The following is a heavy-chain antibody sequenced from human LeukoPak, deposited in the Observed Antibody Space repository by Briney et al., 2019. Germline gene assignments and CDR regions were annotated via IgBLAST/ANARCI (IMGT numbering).Heavy chain of an antibody. CDR3: AREGRGLYLVDTEWPRSGSTKWYFDL. Sequence: GGSLRLSCAASGFTLSSYSMNWVRQAPGKGLEWVSSISSSSSYIYYADSVKGRFTISRDNAKNSLYLQMNGLRAEDTAVYYCAREGRGLYLVDTEWPRSGSTKWYFDLWGRGTLVTVSS. D-gene: IGHD5-18*01. J-gene: IGHJ2*01. CDR1: GFTLSSYS. V-gene: IGHV3-21*01. CDR2: ISSSSSYI.